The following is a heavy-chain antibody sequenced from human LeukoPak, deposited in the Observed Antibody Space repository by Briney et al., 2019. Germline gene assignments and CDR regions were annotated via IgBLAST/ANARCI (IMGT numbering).Heavy chain of an antibody. V-gene: IGHV4-59*01. CDR1: GGSISGYY. Sequence: SETLSLTCTVSGGSISGYYWSWIRQPSGKGLEWIGYIYYSGSTNYNPSLKSRVTISVDTSKNQFSLKLSSVTAADTAVYYCARGHDFWSGYFAYWGQGTLVTVSS. J-gene: IGHJ4*02. CDR3: ARGHDFWSGYFAY. CDR2: IYYSGST. D-gene: IGHD3-3*01.